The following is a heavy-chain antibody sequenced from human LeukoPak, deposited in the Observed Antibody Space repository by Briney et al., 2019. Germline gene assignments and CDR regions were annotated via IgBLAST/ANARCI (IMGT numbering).Heavy chain of an antibody. Sequence: KPGGSLRLSCAASGFTFSSYSMNWVRQAPGKGLEWVSSISSSSSYIYYADSVKGRFTISRDNAKNSLYLQMNSLRAEDTAVYYCARVDIVATILFDYWGQGTLVTVSS. CDR2: ISSSSSYI. CDR3: ARVDIVATILFDY. CDR1: GFTFSSYS. V-gene: IGHV3-21*01. J-gene: IGHJ4*02. D-gene: IGHD5-12*01.